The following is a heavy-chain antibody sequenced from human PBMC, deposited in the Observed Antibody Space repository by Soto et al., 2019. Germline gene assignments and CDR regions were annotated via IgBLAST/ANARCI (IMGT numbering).Heavy chain of an antibody. CDR3: TTYSSSWYL. CDR1: GFTFSGSA. Sequence: LRLSCAASGFTFSGSAMHWVRQASGKGLEWVGRIRSKANSYATAYAASVKGRFTISRDDSKNTAYLRMNSLKTEDTAVYYCTTYSSSWYLWGQGTLVTVSS. V-gene: IGHV3-73*01. CDR2: IRSKANSYAT. D-gene: IGHD6-13*01. J-gene: IGHJ4*02.